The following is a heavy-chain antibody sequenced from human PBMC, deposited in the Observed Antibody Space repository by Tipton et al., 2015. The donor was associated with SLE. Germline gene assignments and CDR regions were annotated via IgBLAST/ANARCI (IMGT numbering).Heavy chain of an antibody. CDR1: GFTFSSYW. J-gene: IGHJ4*02. D-gene: IGHD6-19*01. CDR3: VRDFADYSSGWYGGY. Sequence: GSLRLSCAASGFTFSSYWMHWVRQAPGKGLLWVSRINTDGSSTSYADSVKGRFTISRDNAKNTLYLQMNSLRAEDTAVYYCVRDFADYSSGWYGGYWGQGTLVTVSS. V-gene: IGHV3-74*01. CDR2: INTDGSST.